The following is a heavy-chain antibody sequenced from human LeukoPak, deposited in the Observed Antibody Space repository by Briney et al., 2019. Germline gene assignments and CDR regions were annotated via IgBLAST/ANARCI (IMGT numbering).Heavy chain of an antibody. V-gene: IGHV3-21*01. CDR3: ARAMTTVTMNWFDP. CDR1: GFTFSSYS. CDR2: ISTSSSYI. D-gene: IGHD4-17*01. J-gene: IGHJ5*02. Sequence: TGGSLRLSCAASGFTFSSYSMNWVRQAPGKGLEWVSSISTSSSYIYYADSVKGRFTISRDNAKNSLYLQMNSLRAEDTAVYYCARAMTTVTMNWFDPWGQGTLVTVSS.